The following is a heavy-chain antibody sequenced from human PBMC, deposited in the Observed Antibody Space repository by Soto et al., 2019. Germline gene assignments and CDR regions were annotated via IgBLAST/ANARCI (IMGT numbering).Heavy chain of an antibody. CDR3: ARVRVWWELREGAFDI. D-gene: IGHD1-26*01. CDR2: INAGNGNT. V-gene: IGHV1-3*01. J-gene: IGHJ3*02. CDR1: GYTFTSYA. Sequence: GASVKVSCKASGYTFTSYAMHWVRQAPGQRLEWMGWINAGNGNTKYSQKFQGRVTITRDTSASTAYMELSSLRSEDTAVYYCARVRVWWELREGAFDIWGQGTMVTV.